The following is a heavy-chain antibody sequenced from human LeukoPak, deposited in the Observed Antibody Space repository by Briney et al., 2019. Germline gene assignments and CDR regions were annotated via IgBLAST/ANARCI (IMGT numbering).Heavy chain of an antibody. J-gene: IGHJ4*02. CDR3: TRDALFGSGRTHLDF. CDR2: IKHDGSEA. CDR1: EFTFNRYW. V-gene: IGHV3-7*04. Sequence: GGSLRLSCAASEFTFNRYWMSWVRQAPGKGLEWVANIKHDGSEAHYVDSVKGRFTISRDNAKNSLSLQMNSLNVDDTGVYFCTRDALFGSGRTHLDFWSQGTLVPVSS. D-gene: IGHD3-10*01.